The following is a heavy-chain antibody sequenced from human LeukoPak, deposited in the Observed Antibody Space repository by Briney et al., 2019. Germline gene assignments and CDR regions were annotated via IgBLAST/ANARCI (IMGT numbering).Heavy chain of an antibody. Sequence: PGRSLRLSCAASGFTFDDYAMHWVRHAAGKGMEWVSGISWNSGSIIYADSVKGRFTISRDNAKNSLYLQMNSLRAEDTALYYCARDDGTAPTEPGFSYWGQGTLVTVSS. J-gene: IGHJ4*02. D-gene: IGHD2-21*02. CDR1: GFTFDDYA. CDR3: ARDDGTAPTEPGFSY. V-gene: IGHV3-9*01. CDR2: ISWNSGSI.